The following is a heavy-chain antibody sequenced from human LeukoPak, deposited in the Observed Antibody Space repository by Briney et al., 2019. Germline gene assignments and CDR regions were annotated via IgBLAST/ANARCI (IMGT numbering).Heavy chain of an antibody. CDR1: GFTFDDYA. CDR2: IGWNSGSI. V-gene: IGHV3-9*01. D-gene: IGHD2-15*01. Sequence: GGSLRLSCAASGFTFDDYATHWVRQAPGKGLEWVSTIGWNSGSIGYADSVKGRFTISRDNAKNSLYLQMNSLRAEDTAVYYCVIPEDFFDYWGQGTLVTVSS. CDR3: VIPEDFFDY. J-gene: IGHJ4*02.